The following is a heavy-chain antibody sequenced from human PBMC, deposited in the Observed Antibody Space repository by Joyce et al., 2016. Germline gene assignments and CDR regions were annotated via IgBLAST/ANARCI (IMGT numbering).Heavy chain of an antibody. CDR2: ISYDGIYK. CDR3: AKILTATYSSGWFLDY. CDR1: GLTLSNYG. V-gene: IGHV3-30*18. Sequence: QVQLVESGGGVVQPGRSLRLSCAASGLTLSNYGVHWGRQAPGKGLGWVAVISYDGIYKYYADSGKGRFTISRDNSKNTVFLEMNSLRTEDTAVYYCAKILTATYSSGWFLDYWGQGTLVTVSS. J-gene: IGHJ4*02. D-gene: IGHD6-25*01.